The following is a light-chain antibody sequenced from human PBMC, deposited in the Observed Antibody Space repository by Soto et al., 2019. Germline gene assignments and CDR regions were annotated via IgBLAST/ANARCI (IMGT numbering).Light chain of an antibody. J-gene: IGKJ4*01. Sequence: EIVLTQSPATLSLSPGERATLSCKASQSVSSFLAWYQQKPGQAPRLLIYDVSSRATGNPTRFSGSGSGTDFTLTISSLEPEDFAVYYCQQRINWPLTFGGGTKVEIK. CDR1: QSVSSF. CDR2: DVS. V-gene: IGKV3-11*01. CDR3: QQRINWPLT.